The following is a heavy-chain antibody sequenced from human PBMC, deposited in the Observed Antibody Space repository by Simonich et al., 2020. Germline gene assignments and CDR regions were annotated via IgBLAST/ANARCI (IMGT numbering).Heavy chain of an antibody. V-gene: IGHV1-18*01. CDR2: INAYNSKT. J-gene: IGHJ3*02. CDR1: GYTFTSYG. Sequence: QVQLVQSGAEVKKPGASVKVSCKASGYTFTSYGISWVRQAPGQGLEWMGWINAYNSKTNSDQKPKGRVTMTTDTSTSTAYMELRSLRSDDTAVYYCARSTTGTTAFDIWGQGTMVTVSS. CDR3: ARSTTGTTAFDI. D-gene: IGHD1-1*01.